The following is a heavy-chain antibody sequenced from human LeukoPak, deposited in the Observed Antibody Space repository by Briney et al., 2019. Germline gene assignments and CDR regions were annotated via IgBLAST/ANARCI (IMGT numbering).Heavy chain of an antibody. CDR1: GGSISSSSYY. Sequence: WETLSLTCTVSGGSISSSSYYWGWIRQPPGKGLGWIGSIYYSGSTYYNPSLKSRVTISVDTSKNQFSLKLSSVTAADTAVYYCAREDSSSWSSLDYWGQGTLVTVSS. V-gene: IGHV4-39*07. J-gene: IGHJ4*02. CDR2: IYYSGST. D-gene: IGHD6-13*01. CDR3: AREDSSSWSSLDY.